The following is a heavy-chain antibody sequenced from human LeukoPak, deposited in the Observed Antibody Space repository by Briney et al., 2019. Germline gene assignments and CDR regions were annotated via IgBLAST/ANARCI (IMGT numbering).Heavy chain of an antibody. CDR3: ARDRTSGSYYFY. CDR1: VYTFTSYG. CDR2: ISAYSGNT. D-gene: IGHD1-26*01. V-gene: IGHV1-18*01. J-gene: IGHJ4*02. Sequence: ASVKVSCKASVYTFTSYGISWVRQAPGQGLEWMGWISAYSGNTNYAQKLQGRVTMTTDTSTSTAYMELRSLRSDDTAVYYCARDRTSGSYYFYWGQGTLVTVSS.